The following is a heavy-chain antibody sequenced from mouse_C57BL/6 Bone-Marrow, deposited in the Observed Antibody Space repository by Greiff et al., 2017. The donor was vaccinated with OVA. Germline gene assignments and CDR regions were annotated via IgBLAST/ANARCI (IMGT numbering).Heavy chain of an antibody. D-gene: IGHD1-1*01. J-gene: IGHJ1*03. Sequence: VKLEQSGADLVKPGASLKLSCAASGFTFSSYGMYWVRQKPDKRLEWVATISSGGSYTYYPDSVKGRFTISRDNAKNTRYLQMSSLNSEDTAMDYCASFMTRRYFDVWGTGTTVTVSS. V-gene: IGHV5-6*02. CDR1: GFTFSSYG. CDR2: ISSGGSYT. CDR3: ASFMTRRYFDV.